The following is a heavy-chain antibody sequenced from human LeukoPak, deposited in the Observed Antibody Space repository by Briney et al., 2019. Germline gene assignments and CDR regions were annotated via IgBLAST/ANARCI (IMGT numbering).Heavy chain of an antibody. CDR2: IYYSGST. V-gene: IGHV4-31*03. CDR1: GGSISSGGYY. Sequence: SETLSLTCTVSGGSISSGGYYWSWIRQHPGKGLEWIGYIYYSGSTYYNPSLKSRVTISVDTSKNQFSLKLSSVTAADTAVYYCARAFIVPYRVGLYYFDYWGQGTLVTVSS. J-gene: IGHJ4*02. D-gene: IGHD2-15*01. CDR3: ARAFIVPYRVGLYYFDY.